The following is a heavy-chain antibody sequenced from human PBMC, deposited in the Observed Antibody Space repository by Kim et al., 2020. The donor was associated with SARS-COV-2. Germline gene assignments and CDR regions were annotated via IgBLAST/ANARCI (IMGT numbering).Heavy chain of an antibody. CDR1: VGTFSSYA. J-gene: IGHJ3*02. V-gene: IGHV1-69*13. CDR2: IIPIFGTA. Sequence: SVKVSCKASVGTFSSYAISWVRQAPGQGLEWMGGIIPIFGTANYAQKFQGRVTITADESTSTAYMELSSLRSEDTAVYYCARVLGGSYFRAFDIWGQGTMVTVSS. CDR3: ARVLGGSYFRAFDI. D-gene: IGHD1-26*01.